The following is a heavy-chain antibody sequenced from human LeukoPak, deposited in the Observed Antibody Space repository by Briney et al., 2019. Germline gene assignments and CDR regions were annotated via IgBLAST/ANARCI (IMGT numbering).Heavy chain of an antibody. V-gene: IGHV3-30*03. D-gene: IGHD3-10*01. J-gene: IGHJ5*02. Sequence: GGSLRLSCVASGFTFSSYGMHWVRQALGKGLEWVALISYDGRNTFYVDSVKGRFTISRDISKNTLYLQMNSLRADDTAVYYCARSPPRGDWFDPWGQGTLVTVSS. CDR3: ARSPPRGDWFDP. CDR1: GFTFSSYG. CDR2: ISYDGRNT.